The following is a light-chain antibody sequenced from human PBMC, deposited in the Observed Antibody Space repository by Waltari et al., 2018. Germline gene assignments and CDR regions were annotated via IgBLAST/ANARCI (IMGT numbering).Light chain of an antibody. V-gene: IGKV3D-15*01. J-gene: IGKJ5*01. CDR3: QQYNRWPPIT. Sequence: EIVMTQSPATLSVSPGETATLSCRARQSVSSNVAWYQKTPGHAPRLLIYDASTRATSIPAKFRGSGSGTEFTLTISSLQSEDFAVYYCQQYNRWPPITFGHGTRLEIK. CDR2: DAS. CDR1: QSVSSN.